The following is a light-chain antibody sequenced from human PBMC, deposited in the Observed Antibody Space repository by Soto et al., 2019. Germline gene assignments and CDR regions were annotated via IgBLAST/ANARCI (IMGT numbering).Light chain of an antibody. Sequence: DIQLTQSPDSLSASVGDRVTITCRASQTIRTLLNWYQQKSGKAPKVLIYSASTLQSGVPSRFSGSGSGTDFTLTISSLQPEDVATYYCQQYSTYPLTFGGGTKVEIK. CDR1: QTIRTL. CDR3: QQYSTYPLT. V-gene: IGKV1-39*01. CDR2: SAS. J-gene: IGKJ4*01.